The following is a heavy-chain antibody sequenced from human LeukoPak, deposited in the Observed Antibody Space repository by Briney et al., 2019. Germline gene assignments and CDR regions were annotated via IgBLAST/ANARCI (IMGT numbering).Heavy chain of an antibody. CDR3: ARYTEYYFDY. V-gene: IGHV3-7*01. J-gene: IGHJ4*02. D-gene: IGHD2-2*02. Sequence: GGSLRLSRAASGFTLSSYWMHWVRQAPGKGLEWVANMKRDGSEVYYANSVKGHFTISRDNAKNSLYLQMNSLRAEDTAVYYCARYTEYYFDYWGQGTLVTVSS. CDR2: MKRDGSEV. CDR1: GFTLSSYW.